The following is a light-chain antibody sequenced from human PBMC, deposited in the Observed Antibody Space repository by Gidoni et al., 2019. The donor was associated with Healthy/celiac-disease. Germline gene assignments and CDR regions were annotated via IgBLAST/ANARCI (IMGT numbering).Light chain of an antibody. V-gene: IGKV4-1*01. CDR1: QSVLYSSNNKNY. J-gene: IGKJ1*01. CDR3: QQYYSTPPFLPT. Sequence: DIVMTQSPDSLAVSLVERATINCKSSQSVLYSSNNKNYLAWYQQKPGQPPELLIYWASTRESGVPDRFSGSGSGTDFTLTISSLQAEDVAVYYCQQYYSTPPFLPTFGQGTKVEIK. CDR2: WAS.